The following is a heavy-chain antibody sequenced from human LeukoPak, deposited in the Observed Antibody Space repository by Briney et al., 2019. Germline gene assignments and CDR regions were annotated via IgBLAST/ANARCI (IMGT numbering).Heavy chain of an antibody. V-gene: IGHV1-69*06. CDR2: IIPIFGTT. J-gene: IGHJ4*02. D-gene: IGHD5-24*01. Sequence: GASVKVSCKASGGTFSSYAISWVRQAPGQGLEWMGGIIPIFGTTNYAQNFQGRVTITADKSTSTAYMELSSLRSEDTAVYYCARDRDGNNYFDYWGQGTLVTVSS. CDR1: GGTFSSYA. CDR3: ARDRDGNNYFDY.